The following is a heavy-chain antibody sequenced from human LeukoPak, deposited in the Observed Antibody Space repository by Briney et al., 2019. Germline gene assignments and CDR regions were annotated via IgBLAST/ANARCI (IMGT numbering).Heavy chain of an antibody. Sequence: ASVKVSCKASGYTFTGYYMHWVRQAPGQGLEWMGWINPNSGGTNYAQKFQGRVTMTRDTSISTAYMELSSLRSEDTAVYYCARDNGGTAMAYYSYYYMDVWGKGTTVTISS. CDR1: GYTFTGYY. CDR3: ARDNGGTAMAYYSYYYMDV. V-gene: IGHV1-2*02. CDR2: INPNSGGT. D-gene: IGHD5-18*01. J-gene: IGHJ6*03.